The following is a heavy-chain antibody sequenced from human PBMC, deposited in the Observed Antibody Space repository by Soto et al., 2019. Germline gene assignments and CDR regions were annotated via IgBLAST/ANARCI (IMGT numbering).Heavy chain of an antibody. CDR3: ARVLGGYCSSTSCYYYYGMDV. J-gene: IGHJ6*02. D-gene: IGHD2-2*01. V-gene: IGHV3-23*01. Sequence: GGSLRLSCAASGFTFSSYAMSWVRQAPGKGLEWVSAISGSGGSTSYADSVKGRFTISRDNAKNTLYLQMNSLRAEDTAVYYCARVLGGYCSSTSCYYYYGMDVWGQGTTVTVSS. CDR2: ISGSGGST. CDR1: GFTFSSYA.